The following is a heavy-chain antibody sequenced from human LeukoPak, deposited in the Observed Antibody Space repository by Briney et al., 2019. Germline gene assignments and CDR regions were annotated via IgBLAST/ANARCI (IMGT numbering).Heavy chain of an antibody. CDR1: GGSISSYS. D-gene: IGHD2-15*01. CDR3: AGLLTSPNWFDP. V-gene: IGHV4-4*07. J-gene: IGHJ5*02. Sequence: PSETLSLTCAVSGGSISSYSWSWIRQPAGKGLEWIGRIYTSGSTNYNPSLKSRVTMSVDTSKNQFSLKLSSVTAADTAVYYCAGLLTSPNWFDPWGQGTLVTVSS. CDR2: IYTSGST.